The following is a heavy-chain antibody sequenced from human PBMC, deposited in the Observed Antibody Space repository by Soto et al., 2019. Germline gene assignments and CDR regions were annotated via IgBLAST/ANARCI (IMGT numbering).Heavy chain of an antibody. D-gene: IGHD2-21*02. CDR2: ISHTGSIT. CDR1: GGSFSGYY. CDR3: ARHCHGDCSHAFDI. V-gene: IGHV4-34*01. Sequence: SSETLSLTCGVYGGSFSGYYWSWIRQPPGKGLEWFGEISHTGSITNYNPSLKSRVTISVDTSKNQFSLRLRSVTAADTAVYFCARHCHGDCSHAFDIWGQGTMVTVS. J-gene: IGHJ3*02.